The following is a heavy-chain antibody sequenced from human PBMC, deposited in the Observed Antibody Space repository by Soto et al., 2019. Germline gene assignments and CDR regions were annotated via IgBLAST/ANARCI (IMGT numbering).Heavy chain of an antibody. Sequence: QVQLQESGPGLVKPSQTLSLTCTVSGGSISSGGYYWSWIRQHPGKGLEWIGYIYHSGSTYYNPSLKSRXXIXVXXSKNQFSLKLSSVTAADTAVYSCARDSDYSYYFDYWGQGTLVTVSS. CDR2: IYHSGST. V-gene: IGHV4-31*03. D-gene: IGHD4-4*01. CDR1: GGSISSGGYY. CDR3: ARDSDYSYYFDY. J-gene: IGHJ4*02.